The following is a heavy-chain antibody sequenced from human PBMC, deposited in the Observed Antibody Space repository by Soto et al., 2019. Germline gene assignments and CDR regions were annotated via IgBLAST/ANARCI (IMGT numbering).Heavy chain of an antibody. Sequence: SATLSLTCAFYGGSLSAYYWSWIHQPAGKGLEWIGEINHSGSTNYNPSLKSRVTISVDTSKNQFSLKLSSVTAADTAVYYCARRVGRGAYYYYYYYGMDVWGQGTTV. J-gene: IGHJ6*02. CDR1: GGSLSAYY. CDR3: ARRVGRGAYYYYYYYGMDV. CDR2: INHSGST. D-gene: IGHD3-10*01. V-gene: IGHV4-34*01.